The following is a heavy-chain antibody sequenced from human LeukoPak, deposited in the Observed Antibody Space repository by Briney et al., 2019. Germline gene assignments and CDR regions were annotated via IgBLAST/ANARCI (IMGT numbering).Heavy chain of an antibody. J-gene: IGHJ4*02. Sequence: GGSLRLSCAASGFTFSSYGMHWVRQAPGKGLEWVAVIWYDGSNKYYADSVKGRFTVSRDNSKNTLYLQMNSLRAEDTAVYYCAKEVEAYCGGDCYPGFDYWGQGTLVTVSS. D-gene: IGHD2-21*02. CDR2: IWYDGSNK. V-gene: IGHV3-33*06. CDR3: AKEVEAYCGGDCYPGFDY. CDR1: GFTFSSYG.